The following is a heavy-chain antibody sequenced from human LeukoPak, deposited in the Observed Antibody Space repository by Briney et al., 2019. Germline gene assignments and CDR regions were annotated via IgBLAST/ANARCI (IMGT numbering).Heavy chain of an antibody. CDR1: GFTFSSYG. Sequence: PGGSLRLSCAASGFTFSSYGMHWVRQAPGKGLEWVAFIRYDGSNEYYADSVKGRFTLSRDNAKNSLSLQMNSLRAEDTAVYYCARARGSCSGSSCYSDYWGQGTLVTVSS. CDR2: IRYDGSNE. CDR3: ARARGSCSGSSCYSDY. J-gene: IGHJ4*02. V-gene: IGHV3-30*02. D-gene: IGHD2-15*01.